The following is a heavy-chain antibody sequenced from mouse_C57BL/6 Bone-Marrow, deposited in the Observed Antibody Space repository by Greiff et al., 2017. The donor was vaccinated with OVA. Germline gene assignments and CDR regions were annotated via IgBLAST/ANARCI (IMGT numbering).Heavy chain of an antibody. CDR3: ARGESGYVWYFDV. V-gene: IGHV5-4*01. Sequence: EVHLVESGGGLVKPGGSLKLSCAASGFTFSIYAMSWVRQTPEKRLEWVATISDGGSYTYYPDNVKGRFTISRDNAKNNLYLQMSHLKSEDTAMYYCARGESGYVWYFDVWGTGTTVTVSS. CDR2: ISDGGSYT. D-gene: IGHD3-2*02. J-gene: IGHJ1*03. CDR1: GFTFSIYA.